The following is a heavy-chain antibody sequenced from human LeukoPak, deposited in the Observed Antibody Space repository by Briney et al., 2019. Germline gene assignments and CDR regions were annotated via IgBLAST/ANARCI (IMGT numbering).Heavy chain of an antibody. D-gene: IGHD1-26*01. Sequence: SETLSLTCTVSGGSISSYYWSWIRQPPGKGLEWIGYIYTSGSTNYNPSLKSRVTISVDTSKNQFSLKLSSVTAADTAVYYCARSDLLAGATHFDYWGQGTLVTVSS. CDR1: GGSISSYY. V-gene: IGHV4-4*09. J-gene: IGHJ4*02. CDR2: IYTSGST. CDR3: ARSDLLAGATHFDY.